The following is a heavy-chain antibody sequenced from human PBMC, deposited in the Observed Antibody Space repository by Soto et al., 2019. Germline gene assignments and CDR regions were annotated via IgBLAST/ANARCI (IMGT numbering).Heavy chain of an antibody. J-gene: IGHJ6*03. CDR2: MNPNSGNT. CDR3: ARPFQGIAARLHYYYYMDV. D-gene: IGHD6-6*01. Sequence: GLEWMGWMNPNSGNTGYAQKFQGRVTMTRNTSISTAYMELSSLRSEDTAVYYCARPFQGIAARLHYYYYMDVWGKGTTVTVSS. V-gene: IGHV1-8*01.